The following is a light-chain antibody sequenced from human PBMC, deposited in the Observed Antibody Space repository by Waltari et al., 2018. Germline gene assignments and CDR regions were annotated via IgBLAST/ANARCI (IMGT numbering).Light chain of an antibody. CDR1: QSISSY. J-gene: IGKJ4*01. Sequence: DIQMTQSPSSLSASVGARVTITCRASQSISSYLNWYQQKPGKDPKLLIYAASSLQSGVPSRFSGSGSGTDFTLTISSLQPEDFATYYCQQSYSTHLTFGGGTKVEIK. CDR2: AAS. V-gene: IGKV1-39*01. CDR3: QQSYSTHLT.